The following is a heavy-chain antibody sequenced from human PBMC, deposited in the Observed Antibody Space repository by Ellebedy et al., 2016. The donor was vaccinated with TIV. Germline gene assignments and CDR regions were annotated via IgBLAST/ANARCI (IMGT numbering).Heavy chain of an antibody. J-gene: IGHJ1*01. V-gene: IGHV1-2*02. CDR1: GYTFTASY. Sequence: AASVKVSCKASGYTFTASYIHWVRQAPGQGLEWLGWINPKNGATNDGQKFQGRVTLTRDTSISTAYMELSRLTSDDTAVYYCATYSVDVLAIWVLEHWGQGTLVTVSS. CDR2: INPKNGAT. D-gene: IGHD1-1*01. CDR3: ATYSVDVLAIWVLEH.